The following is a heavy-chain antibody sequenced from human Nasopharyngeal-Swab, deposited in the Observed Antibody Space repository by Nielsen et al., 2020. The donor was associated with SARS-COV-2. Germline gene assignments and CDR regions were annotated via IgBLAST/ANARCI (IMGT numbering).Heavy chain of an antibody. D-gene: IGHD2-15*01. CDR1: GYTFTSYG. CDR3: ARIGYCSGGSCYDVVLPLFYGMDV. Sequence: ASVKVSRKASGYTFTSYGISWVRQAPGQGLEWMGWISAYNGNTNYAQKLQGRVTMTTDTSTSTAYMELRSLRSDDTAVYYCARIGYCSGGSCYDVVLPLFYGMDVWGQGTTVTVSS. CDR2: ISAYNGNT. V-gene: IGHV1-18*04. J-gene: IGHJ6*02.